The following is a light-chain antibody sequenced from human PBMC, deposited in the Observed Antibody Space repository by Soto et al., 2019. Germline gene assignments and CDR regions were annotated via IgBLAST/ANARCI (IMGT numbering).Light chain of an antibody. CDR1: QSVSTN. J-gene: IGKJ2*01. V-gene: IGKV3-15*01. CDR2: GAS. Sequence: EIVMTQSPATLSVSPGDRATLSCRASQSVSTNLAWYQQKSGQAPRLLIYGASTRATGIPVRFSGSGSGTDFTLTVSSLESEDFAVSYCQFGVTFGQGTKLEIK. CDR3: QFGVT.